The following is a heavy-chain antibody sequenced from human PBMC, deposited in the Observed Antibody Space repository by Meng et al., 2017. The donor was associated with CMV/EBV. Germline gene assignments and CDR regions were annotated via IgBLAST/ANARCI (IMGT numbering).Heavy chain of an antibody. CDR1: GGSISSYY. Sequence: GQLQGSGPGLWRPSETLSFTCTVSGGSISSYYWSWIRQPAGKGLEWIGRIYTSGSTNYNPSLKSRVTMSVDTSKNQFSLKLNSVTAADTAVYYCARSMVVAGDWFDPWGQGTLVTVSS. CDR2: IYTSGST. D-gene: IGHD2-15*01. V-gene: IGHV4-4*07. CDR3: ARSMVVAGDWFDP. J-gene: IGHJ5*02.